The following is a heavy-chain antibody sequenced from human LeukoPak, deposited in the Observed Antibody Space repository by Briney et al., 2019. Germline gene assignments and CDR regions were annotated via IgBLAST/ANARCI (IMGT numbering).Heavy chain of an antibody. D-gene: IGHD3-22*01. CDR2: IGSSSAII. J-gene: IGHJ2*01. CDR3: ARLSPVTMIAVSYWYFDL. CDR1: GFTFSTYS. Sequence: GGSLRLSCAASGFTFSTYSMNWVRQAPGKGLEWVSYIGSSSAIIYYADSVKGRFTISRDNGKNLLFLQTNSLRVEDTAVYYCARLSPVTMIAVSYWYFDLWGRGTLVTVSS. V-gene: IGHV3-48*04.